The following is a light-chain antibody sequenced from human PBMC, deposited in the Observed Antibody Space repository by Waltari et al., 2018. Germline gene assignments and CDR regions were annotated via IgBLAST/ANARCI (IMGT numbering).Light chain of an antibody. CDR1: QSLLHSNGYTY. Sequence: DIVMTQTPLSLPVTPGEPASISCRSSQSLLHSNGYTYLYWYLQKPGQSPQLLMYFASYRASGVPDRFSGSGSGTDSTLGISRVEAEDIGVYYCMQGTQLPFTFGPGTKLDIK. CDR2: FAS. J-gene: IGKJ3*01. V-gene: IGKV2-28*01. CDR3: MQGTQLPFT.